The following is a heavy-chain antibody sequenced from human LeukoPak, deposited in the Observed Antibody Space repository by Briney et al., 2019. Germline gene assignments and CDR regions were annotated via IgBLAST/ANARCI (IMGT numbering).Heavy chain of an antibody. D-gene: IGHD3-10*01. V-gene: IGHV1-2*02. CDR1: GYTFTGYY. J-gene: IGHJ6*02. CDR3: ASEMVRGGDYYYGMDV. CDR2: INPNSGGT. Sequence: ASVKVSCKASGYTFTGYYMHWVRQAPGQGLEWMGWINPNSGGTNYAQKFQGRVTMTRDTSISTAYMELSRLRSDDTAVYYCASEMVRGGDYYYGMDVWGQGTTVTVSS.